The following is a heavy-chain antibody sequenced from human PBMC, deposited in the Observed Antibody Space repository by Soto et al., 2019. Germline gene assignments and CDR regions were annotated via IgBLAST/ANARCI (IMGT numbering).Heavy chain of an antibody. Sequence: TLSLTCTVSGGSISSGDYYWSWIRQPPGKGLEWIGYIYYSGSTYYNPSLKSRVTISVDTSKNQFSLKLSSVTAADTAVYYCARGEYSSSSDFDYFDYWGQGTLVTAPQ. CDR2: IYYSGST. D-gene: IGHD6-6*01. V-gene: IGHV4-30-4*01. CDR1: GGSISSGDYY. J-gene: IGHJ4*02. CDR3: ARGEYSSSSDFDYFDY.